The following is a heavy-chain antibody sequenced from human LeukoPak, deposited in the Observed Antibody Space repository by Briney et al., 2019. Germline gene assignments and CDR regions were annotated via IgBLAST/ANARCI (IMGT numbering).Heavy chain of an antibody. CDR1: GFTFSSYW. CDR3: ARDLVFWSGHYYYYYGMDV. D-gene: IGHD3-3*01. V-gene: IGHV3-74*01. CDR2: INSDGSST. J-gene: IGHJ6*02. Sequence: PGGSLRLSCAASGFTFSSYWMHWVRQAPEKGLVWVSRINSDGSSTSYADSVKGRFTISRDNAKNTLYLQMNSLRAEDTAVYYCARDLVFWSGHYYYYYGMDVWGQGTTVTVSS.